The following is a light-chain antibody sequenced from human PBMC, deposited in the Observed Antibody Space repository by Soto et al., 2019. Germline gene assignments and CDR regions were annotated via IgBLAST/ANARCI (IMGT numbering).Light chain of an antibody. CDR3: QQRSNWPPT. CDR1: QSVSSY. J-gene: IGKJ1*01. CDR2: DAS. Sequence: EIVLTQSPATLSLSPGERATLSCRASQSVSSYLAWYQQKPGQAPRLLIYDASNRATGIPARFSGSGSGTDXXXXXXXXXXXXXXVYYCQQRSNWPPTFGQGTKVEIK. V-gene: IGKV3-11*01.